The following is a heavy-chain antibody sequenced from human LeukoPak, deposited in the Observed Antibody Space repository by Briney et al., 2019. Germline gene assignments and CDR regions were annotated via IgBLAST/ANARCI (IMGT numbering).Heavy chain of an antibody. J-gene: IGHJ4*02. Sequence: GSSVKVSCKASGGTFSSYAISWVRQAPGQGLEWMGRIIPILGIANYAQKFQGRVTITADKSTSTAYMELSSLRSEDTAVYYCARSPYCGGDCSPLFDYWGQGTLVTVSS. CDR1: GGTFSSYA. CDR2: IIPILGIA. CDR3: ARSPYCGGDCSPLFDY. D-gene: IGHD2-21*02. V-gene: IGHV1-69*04.